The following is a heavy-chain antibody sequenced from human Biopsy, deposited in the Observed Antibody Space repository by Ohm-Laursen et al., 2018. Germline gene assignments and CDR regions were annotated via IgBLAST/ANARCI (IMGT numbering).Heavy chain of an antibody. CDR3: ASAGYNPDWNFDL. V-gene: IGHV4-59*12. CDR2: IYFTGRT. CDR1: GGPIDSYY. D-gene: IGHD5-24*01. J-gene: IGHJ2*01. Sequence: TLSLTCTVSGGPIDSYYWSWIRQPPGKALEWIGYIYFTGRTSYNPSLKSRVTMSVNTSKKQFSLRLSSVTAADTAVYYCASAGYNPDWNFDLWGRGTRDTVSS.